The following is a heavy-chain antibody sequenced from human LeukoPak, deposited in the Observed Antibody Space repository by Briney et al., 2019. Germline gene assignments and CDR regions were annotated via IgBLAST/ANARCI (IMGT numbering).Heavy chain of an antibody. Sequence: GGSLRLSCAASGFTFSTYWMHWVRPPPGKGLVWVSRINIDGSSTRYADSVTGRFTISRDTANNTQYLQMTSPSAEDTAVYYCARRWLVLRGGWADYWGQGTLVTVSS. J-gene: IGHJ4*02. CDR1: GFTFSTYW. CDR3: ARRWLVLRGGWADY. V-gene: IGHV3-74*01. D-gene: IGHD6-19*01. CDR2: INIDGSST.